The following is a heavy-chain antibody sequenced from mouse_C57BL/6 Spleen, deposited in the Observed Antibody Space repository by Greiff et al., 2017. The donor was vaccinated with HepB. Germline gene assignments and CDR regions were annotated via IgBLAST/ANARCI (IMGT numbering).Heavy chain of an antibody. Sequence: QVQLQQPGAELVKPGASVKMSCKASGYTFTSYWITWVKQRPGQGLEWIGDIYPGSGSTNYNEKFKSKATLTVDSSSSTAYMQLSSLTSEDSAVYYCARGGYDYDERFAYWGQGTLVTVSA. J-gene: IGHJ3*01. CDR3: ARGGYDYDERFAY. V-gene: IGHV1-55*01. D-gene: IGHD2-4*01. CDR2: IYPGSGST. CDR1: GYTFTSYW.